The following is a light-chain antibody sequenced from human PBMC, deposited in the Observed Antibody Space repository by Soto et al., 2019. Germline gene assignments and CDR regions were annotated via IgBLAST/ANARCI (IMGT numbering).Light chain of an antibody. CDR2: GAS. CDR1: QFIHTW. V-gene: IGKV1-12*01. J-gene: IGKJ2*01. CDR3: QQTNSFPRT. Sequence: GDKVIFTCRASQFIHTWLAWYQQRSGEGPKLLISGASTLESGVPSRFSGSGSGTDFTLTIAGLQPEDFATYYCQQTNSFPRTFGQGTKVDIK.